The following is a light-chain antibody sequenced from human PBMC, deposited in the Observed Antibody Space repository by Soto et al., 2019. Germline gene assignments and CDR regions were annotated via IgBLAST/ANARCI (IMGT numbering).Light chain of an antibody. CDR2: EVN. CDR3: KSYTGINNGV. CDR1: SSDVGGYNY. V-gene: IGLV2-8*01. Sequence: QSALTQPTSASGSPGQSVTISCTGTSSDVGGYNYVSWYQQHPGKAPKVMIYEVNKRPSGVPDRFSGSKSGNTASLTVSGLQAEDEADYYCKSYTGINNGVFGGGTKVTVL. J-gene: IGLJ3*02.